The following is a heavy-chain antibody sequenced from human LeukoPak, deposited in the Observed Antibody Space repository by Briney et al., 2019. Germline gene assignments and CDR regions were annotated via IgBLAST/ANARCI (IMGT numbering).Heavy chain of an antibody. Sequence: PGGSLRLSCAASGFTFSSYGMHWVRQAPGKGLEWVAKITQDGSEKYYMDSVKGRFIISRDNGKNSLYLQMNSLRVEDTAVYYCARDWRQDNAFDLWGQGTMVTVSS. D-gene: IGHD2-15*01. V-gene: IGHV3-7*01. J-gene: IGHJ3*01. CDR2: ITQDGSEK. CDR3: ARDWRQDNAFDL. CDR1: GFTFSSYG.